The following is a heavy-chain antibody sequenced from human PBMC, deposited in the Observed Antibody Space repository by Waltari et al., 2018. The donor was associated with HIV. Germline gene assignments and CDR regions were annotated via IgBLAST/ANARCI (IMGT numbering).Heavy chain of an antibody. CDR2: SYTSGST. D-gene: IGHD2-15*01. V-gene: IGHV4-61*02. Sequence: QVQLQESGPGLVKPSQPLSLTCTVPGGSISRGSYYSSWIRQPAGKGLEWIGRSYTSGSTNYNPPLKSRVTISVDTSKNQFSLKLSSVTAADTAVYYCARDPGVAATPDAFDIWGQGTMVTVSS. J-gene: IGHJ3*02. CDR3: ARDPGVAATPDAFDI. CDR1: GGSISRGSYY.